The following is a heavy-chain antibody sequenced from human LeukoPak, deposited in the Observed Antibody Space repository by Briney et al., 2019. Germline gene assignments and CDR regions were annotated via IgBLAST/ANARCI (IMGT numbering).Heavy chain of an antibody. CDR2: INHSGST. V-gene: IGHV4-34*01. Sequence: SETLSLTCAVYGGSFSGYYWSWIRQPPGKGLEWIGEINHSGSTYYNPSLKSRVTISVDSSKNQFSLKLTSVTAADTAVYYCARTPLDVWGQGTTVTVSS. CDR3: ARTPLDV. CDR1: GGSFSGYY. J-gene: IGHJ6*02.